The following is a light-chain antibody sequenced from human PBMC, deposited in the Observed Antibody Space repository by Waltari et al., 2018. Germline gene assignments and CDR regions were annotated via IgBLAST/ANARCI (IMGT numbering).Light chain of an antibody. CDR3: QKYGTLPAT. J-gene: IGKJ1*01. Sequence: EIVLTQSPGTLSLSPGERATLSCRASQSVSRYLAWYQQKPGQAPRPLIYDTSIRATGVPDRFGCSGSGTDCSLTISRLEPEDCAVYYCQKYGTLPATFGQGTKVQMK. CDR2: DTS. V-gene: IGKV3-20*01. CDR1: QSVSRY.